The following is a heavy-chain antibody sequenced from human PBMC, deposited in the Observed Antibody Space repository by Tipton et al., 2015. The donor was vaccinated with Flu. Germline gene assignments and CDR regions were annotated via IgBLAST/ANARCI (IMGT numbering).Heavy chain of an antibody. D-gene: IGHD3-10*01. V-gene: IGHV3-48*03. CDR3: AREGGGSGSYYNTYYYYGMDV. CDR1: GFTFSSYE. J-gene: IGHJ6*02. CDR2: ISSSGSTI. Sequence: SLRLSCAASGFTFSSYEMNWVRQAPGKGLEWVSYISSSGSTIYYADSVKGRFTISRDNAKNSLYLQMNSLRAEDTAVYYCAREGGGSGSYYNTYYYYGMDVWGQGTTVTVSS.